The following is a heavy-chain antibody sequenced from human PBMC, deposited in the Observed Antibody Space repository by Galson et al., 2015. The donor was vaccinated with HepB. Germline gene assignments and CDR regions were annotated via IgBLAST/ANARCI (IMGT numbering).Heavy chain of an antibody. CDR1: GYSFSNYG. Sequence: SVKASCKASGYSFSNYGISWVRQAPGQGLEWMGWINAYNGNTNYAQKLQDRVTMTTDTPASTAYMELRSLTSDDTAVYYCAKTPRGVVVAGVHESWGQGTLVAVSS. CDR3: AKTPRGVVVAGVHES. D-gene: IGHD6-19*01. CDR2: INAYNGNT. V-gene: IGHV1-18*01. J-gene: IGHJ5*02.